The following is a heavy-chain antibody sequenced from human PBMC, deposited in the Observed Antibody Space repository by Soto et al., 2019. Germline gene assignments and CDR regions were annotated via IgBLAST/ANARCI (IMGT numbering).Heavy chain of an antibody. V-gene: IGHV4-61*01. D-gene: IGHD6-19*01. CDR1: GGSVSSGSYY. Sequence: SDTLSLTCTVSGGSVSSGSYYWSWIRQPPGKGLEWTGYIYYSGSTNYNPSLKSRVTISVDTSKNQFSLKLSSVTAADTAVYYCTFRIAVAGTLVDYWGQGTLVTFSS. CDR3: TFRIAVAGTLVDY. J-gene: IGHJ4*02. CDR2: IYYSGST.